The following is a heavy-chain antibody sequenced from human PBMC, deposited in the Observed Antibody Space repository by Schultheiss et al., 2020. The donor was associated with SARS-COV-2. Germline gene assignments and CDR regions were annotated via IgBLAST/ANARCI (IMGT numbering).Heavy chain of an antibody. CDR2: ISSRGTYI. V-gene: IGHV3-23*01. CDR3: VREWGY. J-gene: IGHJ4*02. Sequence: GGSLRLSCAVSGFTLLGYALSWVRQAPGKGLEWVSYISSRGTYIYYADSVKGRFTISRDNSKNTLYLQMNSLRAEDTAVYYCVREWGYWGQGTLVTVSS. CDR1: GFTLLGYA. D-gene: IGHD3-16*01.